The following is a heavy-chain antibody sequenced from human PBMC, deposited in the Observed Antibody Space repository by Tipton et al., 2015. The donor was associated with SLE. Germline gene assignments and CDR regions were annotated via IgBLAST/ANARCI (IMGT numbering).Heavy chain of an antibody. CDR1: GDSTTSRY. J-gene: IGHJ6*02. V-gene: IGHV4-59*11. D-gene: IGHD4-23*01. CDR3: ARDNVDFMNGGGYNGMDV. CDR2: ISNSGST. Sequence: TLSLTCTVSGDSTTSRYWNWIRQAPGKGLEYIGYISNSGSTNYNPSLKSRVTISLDMSKNHFSLTLSSVTAADTAVYYCARDNVDFMNGGGYNGMDVWGQGTTVTVSS.